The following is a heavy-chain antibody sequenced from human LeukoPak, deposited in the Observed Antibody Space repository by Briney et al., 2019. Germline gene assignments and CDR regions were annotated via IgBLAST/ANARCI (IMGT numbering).Heavy chain of an antibody. Sequence: GGSLRLSCAASGFSVSDYSISWIRQSPGKGPEWISYVMSGRGSTNYADSVKGRFTISRDNAKNSVALQLDGLRADDAAVYFCTRERRGSYYAFESWGQGTLVTVSS. D-gene: IGHD3-10*01. V-gene: IGHV3-11*05. CDR2: VMSGRGST. J-gene: IGHJ4*02. CDR1: GFSVSDYS. CDR3: TRERRGSYYAFES.